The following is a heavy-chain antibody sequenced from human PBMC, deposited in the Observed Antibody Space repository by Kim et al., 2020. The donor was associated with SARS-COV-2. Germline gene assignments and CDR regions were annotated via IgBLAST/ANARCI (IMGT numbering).Heavy chain of an antibody. V-gene: IGHV1-69*04. Sequence: NSAQKFQGRVTITADKSTSTAYMELSSLRSEDTAVYYCARDEGPGSYFNYWGQGTLVTVSS. CDR3: ARDEGPGSYFNY. J-gene: IGHJ4*02. D-gene: IGHD3-10*01.